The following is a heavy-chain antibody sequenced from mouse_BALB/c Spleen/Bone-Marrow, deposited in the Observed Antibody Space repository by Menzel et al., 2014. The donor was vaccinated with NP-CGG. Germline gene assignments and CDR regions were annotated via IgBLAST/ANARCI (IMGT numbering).Heavy chain of an antibody. CDR2: ISNVGSYT. D-gene: IGHD4-1*01. V-gene: IGHV5-6*02. J-gene: IGHJ2*01. Sequence: EVKLVESGGDLVKPGGSLELSCAASGFTFSNYGMSWVRQTPDKRLEWVATISNVGSYTYYPDSVKGRFTISRDNAKNTLVLQMSSLKSEDTAMYYCARRGTGTGSYYFDYWGQGTTLTVSS. CDR1: GFTFSNYG. CDR3: ARRGTGTGSYYFDY.